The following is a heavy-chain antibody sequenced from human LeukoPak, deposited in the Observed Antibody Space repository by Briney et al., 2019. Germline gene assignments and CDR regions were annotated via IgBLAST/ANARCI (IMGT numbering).Heavy chain of an antibody. D-gene: IGHD6-19*01. J-gene: IGHJ4*02. CDR2: IYYSGST. CDR1: GYSTSSGNW. Sequence: SDTLSLTCAVSGYSTSSGNWWGWIRQPPGKGLEWIGYIYYSGSTYYNSSLKSRVTMSVDTSKNQFSLKLSPVTAVDTAVYYCARTHRSGFSFDYWGQGILVTVSS. V-gene: IGHV4-28*01. CDR3: ARTHRSGFSFDY.